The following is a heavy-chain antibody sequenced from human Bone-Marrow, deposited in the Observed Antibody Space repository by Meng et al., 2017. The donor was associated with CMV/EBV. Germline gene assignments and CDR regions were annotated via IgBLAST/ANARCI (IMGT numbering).Heavy chain of an antibody. Sequence: GESLKISCVASGFTFSTYEMNWVRQAPGKGLEWVSYISTSGSTIYHADSVKGRFTISRDNAKNSLYLQMNSLRAEDTAIYYCARLYSSSSGKGMDVWGQGTTVTVYS. D-gene: IGHD6-6*01. V-gene: IGHV3-48*03. CDR2: ISTSGSTI. J-gene: IGHJ6*01. CDR1: GFTFSTYE. CDR3: ARLYSSSSGKGMDV.